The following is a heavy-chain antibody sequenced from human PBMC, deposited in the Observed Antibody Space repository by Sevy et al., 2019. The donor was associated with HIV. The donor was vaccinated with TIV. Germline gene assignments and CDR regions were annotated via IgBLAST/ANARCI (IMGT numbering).Heavy chain of an antibody. CDR3: SRSYTMMREDHYFDH. V-gene: IGHV3-49*04. CDR2: IRSKAYGGTA. D-gene: IGHD3-22*01. Sequence: GGSLRLSCTSSGFTSADYAINWVRQAPGKGLEWVGFIRSKAYGGTAEYAASVKGRFSISRDDSKSIAYLQMIGLKTEDTAVYYCSRSYTMMREDHYFDHWGQGTLVTVSS. J-gene: IGHJ4*02. CDR1: GFTSADYA.